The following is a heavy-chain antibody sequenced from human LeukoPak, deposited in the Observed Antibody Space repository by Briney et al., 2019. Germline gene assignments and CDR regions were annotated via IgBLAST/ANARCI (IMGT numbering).Heavy chain of an antibody. CDR3: AKDSAGDYDLNFDY. Sequence: GGSLRLSCAASGFTFSSYAMSWVPQAPGKGLEWVSAISGSGGSTYYADSVKGRFTISRDNSKNTLYLQMNSLRAEDTAVYHCAKDSAGDYDLNFDYWGQGTLVTVSS. CDR2: ISGSGGST. J-gene: IGHJ4*02. D-gene: IGHD4-17*01. V-gene: IGHV3-23*01. CDR1: GFTFSSYA.